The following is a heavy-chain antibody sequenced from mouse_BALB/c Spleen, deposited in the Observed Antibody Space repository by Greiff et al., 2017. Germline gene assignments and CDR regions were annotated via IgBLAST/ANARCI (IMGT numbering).Heavy chain of an antibody. D-gene: IGHD1-2*01. CDR2: IWAGGST. CDR1: GFSLTSYG. Sequence: QVQLKESGPGLVAPSQSLSITCTVSGFSLTSYGVHWVRQPPGKGLEWLGVIWAGGSTNYNSALMSRLSISKDNSKSQVFLKMNSLQTDDTAMYYCLGEREKRERITTATAWFAYWGQGTLVTVSA. V-gene: IGHV2-9*02. J-gene: IGHJ3*01. CDR3: LGEREKRERITTATAWFAY.